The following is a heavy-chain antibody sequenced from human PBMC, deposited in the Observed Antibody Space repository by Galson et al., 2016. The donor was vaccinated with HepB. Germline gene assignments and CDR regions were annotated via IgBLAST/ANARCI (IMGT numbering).Heavy chain of an antibody. CDR3: AKDGYGAHPDYFDY. CDR1: GFTFSNHW. V-gene: IGHV3-74*03. CDR2: IKNDGSNT. J-gene: IGHJ4*02. D-gene: IGHD5-12*01. Sequence: SLRLSCAASGFTFSNHWMHWARQAPGKGLVWVSRIKNDGSNTMYADSVKGRFTVSRDNSKNTPFLQMNGLRAEDTAVYYCAKDGYGAHPDYFDYWGQGTLVTVSS.